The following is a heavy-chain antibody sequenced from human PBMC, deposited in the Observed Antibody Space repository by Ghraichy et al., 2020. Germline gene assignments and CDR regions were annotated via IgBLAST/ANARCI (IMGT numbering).Heavy chain of an antibody. CDR3: TRHWAVAAKELYHFDN. Sequence: GESLKISCKGSGYTFSNYWISWVRQKPGKGLEWMGIIYPGDSDTSYRPAFQGQATISADKSLSTAYLQWSSLKASDTAIYYCTRHWAVAAKELYHFDNWGQGTLVTVSS. V-gene: IGHV5-51*01. D-gene: IGHD2-8*01. CDR2: IYPGDSDT. CDR1: GYTFSNYW. J-gene: IGHJ4*02.